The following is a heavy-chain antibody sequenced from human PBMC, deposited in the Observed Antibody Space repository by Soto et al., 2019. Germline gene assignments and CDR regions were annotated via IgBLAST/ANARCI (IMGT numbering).Heavy chain of an antibody. CDR1: GGSISSGGYY. CDR3: AREAAGILNWFDP. Sequence: QVQLQESGPGLVKPSQTLSLTCTVSGGSISSGGYYWSWIRQHPGKGLEWIGYIYHSGSTYYNPSLKSRVTISVDTSKNQSSLKLSSVTAADTAVYYCAREAAGILNWFDPWGQGTLVTVSS. CDR2: IYHSGST. J-gene: IGHJ5*02. D-gene: IGHD6-25*01. V-gene: IGHV4-31*03.